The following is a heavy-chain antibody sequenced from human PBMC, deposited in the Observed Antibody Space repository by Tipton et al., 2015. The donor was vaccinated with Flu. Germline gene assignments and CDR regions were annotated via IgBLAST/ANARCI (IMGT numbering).Heavy chain of an antibody. CDR2: IYTSGST. J-gene: IGHJ4*02. CDR3: ARAAAVALDY. CDR1: GGSISSGSYY. V-gene: IGHV4-61*02. Sequence: LSLTCNVSGGSISSGSYYWSWIRQPAGKGLEWIGRIYTSGSTNYNPSLKSRVTISVDTSKNQFSLKLSSVTAADTAVYYCARAAAVALDYWGQGMLVTVSS. D-gene: IGHD6-19*01.